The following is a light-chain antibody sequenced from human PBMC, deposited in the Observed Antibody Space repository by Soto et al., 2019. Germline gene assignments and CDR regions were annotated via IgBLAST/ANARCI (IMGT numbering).Light chain of an antibody. V-gene: IGKV3-20*01. CDR2: DAS. CDR3: EQYGSSPRT. Sequence: IVMSQSPATLSLSLLERATLSFMSGQIIVSYLSCYQHKLGQPPRLLIYDASNSATGIPDRFSGSGSGTDFTLTISRLEPEDSAVYYCEQYGSSPRTFGQGTKVDIK. J-gene: IGKJ1*01. CDR1: QIIVSY.